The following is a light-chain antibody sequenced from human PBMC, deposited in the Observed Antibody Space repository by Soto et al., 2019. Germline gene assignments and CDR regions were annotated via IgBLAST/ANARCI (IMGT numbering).Light chain of an antibody. CDR3: QQRSSWPGT. V-gene: IGKV3-11*01. Sequence: ETVLTQATATLSLSPPQRATLFGRASQSVSTYLAWYQQKPGQAPRLVIYDVFTRATGIPARFTGGGSGTDFTLTISSLEAEDFAGYYCQQRSSWPGTVGGGTKVDIK. CDR1: QSVSTY. J-gene: IGKJ4*01. CDR2: DVF.